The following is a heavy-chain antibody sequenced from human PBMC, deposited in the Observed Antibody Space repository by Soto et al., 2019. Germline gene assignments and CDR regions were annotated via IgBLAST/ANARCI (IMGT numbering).Heavy chain of an antibody. Sequence: GGSLRLSCSPSGVSFSDYGINWVRHAPGKGLQPISQITTTSSTMYYADSVKGRFTISRDNAKNSLYLQMNSLRDEDRALYYCERDSSGRQYYGMYLSGQATTVT. CDR3: ERDSSGRQYYGMYL. V-gene: IGHV3-48*02. CDR1: GVSFSDYG. D-gene: IGHD6-25*01. CDR2: ITTTSSTM. J-gene: IGHJ6*02.